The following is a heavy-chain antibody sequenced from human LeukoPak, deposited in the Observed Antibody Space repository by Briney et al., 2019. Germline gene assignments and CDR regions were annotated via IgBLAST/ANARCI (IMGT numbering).Heavy chain of an antibody. CDR2: IWYDGSNK. V-gene: IGHV3-33*01. CDR3: AREYPRYGMDV. CDR1: GFTFSSYG. D-gene: IGHD2-2*02. Sequence: GSLILSCAASGFTFSSYGMHWVRQAPGRGLEWVAVIWYDGSNKYYADSVKGRFTISRDNSKNTLYLQMNSLRAEDTAVYYCAREYPRYGMDVWGQGTTVTVSS. J-gene: IGHJ6*02.